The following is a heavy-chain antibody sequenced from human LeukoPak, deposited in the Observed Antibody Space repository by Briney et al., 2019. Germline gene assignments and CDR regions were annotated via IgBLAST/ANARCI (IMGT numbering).Heavy chain of an antibody. V-gene: IGHV4-39*01. CDR2: MYYSGST. CDR3: ARMVPAAMMLGGMDV. D-gene: IGHD2-2*01. Sequence: SETLSLTCTVSGGSVSSTNYFWGWIRQPPGKGLEWIGSMYYSGSTYHNPSLKSRVTISVDTSKNQFSLKLSSVTAADTAVYYCARMVPAAMMLGGMDVWGQGTTVTVSS. CDR1: GGSVSSTNYF. J-gene: IGHJ6*02.